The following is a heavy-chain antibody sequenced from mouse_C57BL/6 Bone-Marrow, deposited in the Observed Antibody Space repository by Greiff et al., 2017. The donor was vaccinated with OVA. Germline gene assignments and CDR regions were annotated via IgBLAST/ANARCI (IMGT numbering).Heavy chain of an antibody. CDR1: GFTFTDYY. D-gene: IGHD2-5*01. CDR2: IRNKANGYTT. J-gene: IGHJ3*01. CDR3: APYYSNYGGFAY. V-gene: IGHV7-3*01. Sequence: EVMLVESGGGLVQPGGSLSLSCAASGFTFTDYYMSWVRQPPGKALAWLGFIRNKANGYTTEYSASVKGRFTISRDNSKSILYLQMNALRAEDSATYYCAPYYSNYGGFAYWGQGTLVTVAA.